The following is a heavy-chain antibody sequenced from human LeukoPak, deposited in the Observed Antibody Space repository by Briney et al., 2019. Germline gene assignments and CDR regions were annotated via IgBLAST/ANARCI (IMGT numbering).Heavy chain of an antibody. Sequence: GGSLRHSCAASGFTFSSYWISWVRQAPGKGLEWVANIKQDGSEKYYVDSVKGRFTISRDNAKNSLYLQMNSLRAEDTAVYYCAREPHYYDSSGTDYWGQGTLVTVSS. CDR3: AREPHYYDSSGTDY. V-gene: IGHV3-7*03. CDR1: GFTFSSYW. J-gene: IGHJ4*02. CDR2: IKQDGSEK. D-gene: IGHD3-22*01.